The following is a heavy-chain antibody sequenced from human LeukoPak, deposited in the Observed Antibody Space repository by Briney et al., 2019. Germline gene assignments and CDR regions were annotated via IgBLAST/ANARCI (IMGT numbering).Heavy chain of an antibody. Sequence: GGSLRLSCAASGFTVSSNYMSWVRQAPGKGLEWVSVIYSGGSTYYADSVKGRFTISRDNSKNTLHLQMNSLRAEDTAVYYCARGGIPAYDFWSGYNYWGQGTPVTVSS. J-gene: IGHJ4*02. V-gene: IGHV3-53*01. CDR2: IYSGGST. CDR3: ARGGIPAYDFWSGYNY. D-gene: IGHD3-3*01. CDR1: GFTVSSNY.